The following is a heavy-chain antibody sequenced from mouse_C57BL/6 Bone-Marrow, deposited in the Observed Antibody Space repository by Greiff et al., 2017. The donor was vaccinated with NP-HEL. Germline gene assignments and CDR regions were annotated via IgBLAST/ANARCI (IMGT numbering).Heavy chain of an antibody. V-gene: IGHV14-4*01. CDR3: TTNFIDYGYFDY. Sequence: VQLQQSGAELVRPGASVKLSCTASGFNIKDDYMHWVKQRPEQGLEWIGWIDPENGDTEYASKFQGKATITADTSSNTAYLQLSSLTSEDTAVYYCTTNFIDYGYFDYWGQGTTLTVSS. CDR1: GFNIKDDY. J-gene: IGHJ2*01. CDR2: IDPENGDT. D-gene: IGHD1-1*01.